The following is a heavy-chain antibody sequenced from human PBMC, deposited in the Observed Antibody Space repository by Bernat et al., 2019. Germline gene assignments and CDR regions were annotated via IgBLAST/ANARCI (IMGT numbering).Heavy chain of an antibody. D-gene: IGHD3-3*01. J-gene: IGHJ4*02. CDR3: ASEAAYDFWSGVDY. V-gene: IGHV1-18*01. CDR1: GYTFTSYD. Sequence: QVQLVQSGVEVRRPGASVKVSYKASGYTFTSYDFSWVRQAPGQGLEWMGWISPYNGNTNYAQKFQGRVTMTTDTSTSTVYMELRSLRSDDTAVYYCASEAAYDFWSGVDYGGQGTLVTVSS. CDR2: ISPYNGNT.